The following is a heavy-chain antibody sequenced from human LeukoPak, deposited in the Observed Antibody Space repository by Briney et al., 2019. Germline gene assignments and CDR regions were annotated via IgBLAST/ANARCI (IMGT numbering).Heavy chain of an antibody. J-gene: IGHJ4*02. CDR1: GDSISTDY. V-gene: IGHV4-59*08. D-gene: IGHD2-21*01. CDR3: ARLDCISDTCYNY. CDR2: INYSGNS. Sequence: SETLSLTCIVSGDSISTDYWSWIRQSPGKGLEWIGYINYSGNSEYNPSLKSRVTISVDRSTNQVSLKMTSVTAADTAVFNCARLDCISDTCYNYWALGALVTVSS.